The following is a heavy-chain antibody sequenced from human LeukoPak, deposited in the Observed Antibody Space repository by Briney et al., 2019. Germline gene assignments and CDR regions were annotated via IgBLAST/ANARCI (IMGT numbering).Heavy chain of an antibody. CDR1: GFTFSSYA. D-gene: IGHD3-10*01. CDR3: ARDGNYYGSGSPFYFDY. Sequence: GGSLRLSCAASGFTFSSYAMHWVRQAPGKGLEWVAVISYDGSNKYYADSAKGRFTISRDNSKNTLYLQMNSLRAEDTAVYYCARDGNYYGSGSPFYFDYWGQGTLVTVSS. J-gene: IGHJ4*02. V-gene: IGHV3-30*04. CDR2: ISYDGSNK.